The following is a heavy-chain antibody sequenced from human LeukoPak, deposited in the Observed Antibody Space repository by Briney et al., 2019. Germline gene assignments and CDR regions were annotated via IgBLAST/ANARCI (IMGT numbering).Heavy chain of an antibody. D-gene: IGHD2-21*02. V-gene: IGHV4-59*12. Sequence: ASETLSLTCTVSGGSISNYYWSWIRQSPGKGLEWIGYIYYTGNTNYNPSLESRVIISVDTSKNQFSLKLSSVTAADTAVYYCARERGVNCGGDCYPFDYWGQGTLVTVSS. CDR3: ARERGVNCGGDCYPFDY. CDR2: IYYTGNT. J-gene: IGHJ4*02. CDR1: GGSISNYY.